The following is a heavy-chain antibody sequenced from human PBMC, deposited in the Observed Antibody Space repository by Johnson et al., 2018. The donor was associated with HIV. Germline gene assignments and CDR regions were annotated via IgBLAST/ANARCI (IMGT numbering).Heavy chain of an antibody. CDR3: AAITLDAFDI. J-gene: IGHJ3*02. CDR1: RFTFSSYA. CDR2: IWYDASNK. V-gene: IGHV3-33*08. Sequence: QVQLVESGGGVVQPGRSLRLSCAASRFTFSSYAMHWVRQAPGKGLEWVAVIWYDASNKYYADSVKGRFTISRDNSKNSLYLQMNSLRAEDTAVYYCAAITLDAFDIWGQGTMVTVSS. D-gene: IGHD5-12*01.